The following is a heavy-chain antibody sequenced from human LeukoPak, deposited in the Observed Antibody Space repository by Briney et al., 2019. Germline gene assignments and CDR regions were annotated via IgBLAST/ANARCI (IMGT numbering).Heavy chain of an antibody. V-gene: IGHV4-59*08. Sequence: SETLSLTCTVSGGSISSYYWSWIRQPPGKGQEWIGYIYYSGSTNYNPSLKRRVTISVDTSKNQFSLKLSSVTAADTAVYYCARQGSNYGGNSGPPYFDYWGQGTLVTVSS. D-gene: IGHD4-23*01. CDR3: ARQGSNYGGNSGPPYFDY. CDR1: GGSISSYY. J-gene: IGHJ4*02. CDR2: IYYSGST.